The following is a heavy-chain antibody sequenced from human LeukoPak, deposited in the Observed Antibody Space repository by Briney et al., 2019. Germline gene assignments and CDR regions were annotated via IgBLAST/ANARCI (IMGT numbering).Heavy chain of an antibody. J-gene: IGHJ4*02. D-gene: IGHD5-12*01. CDR2: LHADGIER. CDR3: ARGGYSFDY. V-gene: IGHV3-7*01. Sequence: GGSLRLSCAASGFTLSGYWMSWVRQAPGPGLEWVARLHADGIERYYVDPVKGRFTISRDNAKNSLHLQMYSLRLDDTAVYYCARGGYSFDYLGQGTLVTVSS. CDR1: GFTLSGYW.